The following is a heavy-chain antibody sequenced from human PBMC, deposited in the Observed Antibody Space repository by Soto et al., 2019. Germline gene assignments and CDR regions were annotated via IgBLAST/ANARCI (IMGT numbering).Heavy chain of an antibody. J-gene: IGHJ4*02. CDR2: ITNRGSTI. D-gene: IGHD2-15*01. CDR3: ARDRGYCSGSTCYDYYFDY. V-gene: IGHV3-11*01. CDR1: GLTFSAYY. Sequence: QVQLVESGGGLVKPGGSLRLSCAASGLTFSAYYMSWLRQAPGKGLEWISDITNRGSTISYAESVKGRFTVSRDNTKNSLYLEMNSLRAEDTAVYYCARDRGYCSGSTCYDYYFDYWGQGTLVTVSS.